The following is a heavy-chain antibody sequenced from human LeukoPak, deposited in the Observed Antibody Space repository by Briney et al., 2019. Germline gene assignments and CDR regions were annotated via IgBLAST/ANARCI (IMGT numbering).Heavy chain of an antibody. CDR2: INPNNGGT. CDR3: ARGYSSPVPNFDY. D-gene: IGHD6-13*01. J-gene: IGHJ4*02. V-gene: IGHV1-2*02. CDR1: GGTFSSYA. Sequence: ASVKVSCKASGGTFSSYAISWVRQAPGQGLEWMGWINPNNGGTSYAQKFQGRVTMTRDTSITTAYMELPSLTSDDTAVYYCARGYSSPVPNFDYWGQGTLVTVSS.